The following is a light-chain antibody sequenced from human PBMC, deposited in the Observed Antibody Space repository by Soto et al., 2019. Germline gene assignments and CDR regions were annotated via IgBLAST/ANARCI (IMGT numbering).Light chain of an antibody. Sequence: QSALTQPASVSGSPGQSITISCTGTSTDIGGYNNVSWYQQHPDKAPKLLIYDVTHRPSGVSNRCSGSKSGNTASQTIAGHQAEDEADYYCSSSTCGNQAVLGGGAQLTVL. CDR2: DVT. V-gene: IGLV2-14*01. CDR1: STDIGGYNN. CDR3: SSSTCGNQAV. J-gene: IGLJ7*01.